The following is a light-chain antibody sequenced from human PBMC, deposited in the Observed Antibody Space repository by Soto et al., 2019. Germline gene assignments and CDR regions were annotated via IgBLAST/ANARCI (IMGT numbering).Light chain of an antibody. Sequence: QSVLTQPPSVSGAPGQRVTISCTWSSSNIGAGHDVHWYQQLPGTAPKLLMYGNSIRPSGVPDRFSGSKSGTSASLAITGLQAEDEADYYWQSYDSSLSAWVFGGGTKLTVL. CDR2: GNS. J-gene: IGLJ3*02. CDR1: SSNIGAGHD. V-gene: IGLV1-40*01. CDR3: QSYDSSLSAWV.